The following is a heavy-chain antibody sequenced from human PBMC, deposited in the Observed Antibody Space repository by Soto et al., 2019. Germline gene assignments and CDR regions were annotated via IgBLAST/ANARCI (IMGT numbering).Heavy chain of an antibody. D-gene: IGHD2-21*01. Sequence: EVQLVESGGGFVPPGGSLRLSCAASGFTFSSYYMHWVRQAPGKGLVWVSRISSDGSSTSYADSVKGRFTISGDNDKNTLSLQVNSLRAEDTAVYYCARAGVNHAFDIWGQGTMVTVSS. CDR3: ARAGVNHAFDI. CDR2: ISSDGSST. CDR1: GFTFSSYY. V-gene: IGHV3-74*01. J-gene: IGHJ3*02.